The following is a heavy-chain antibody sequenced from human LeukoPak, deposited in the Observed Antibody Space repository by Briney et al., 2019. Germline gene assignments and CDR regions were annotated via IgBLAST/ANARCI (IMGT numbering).Heavy chain of an antibody. CDR3: ARQLGYCSGGSCYSIREVNY. V-gene: IGHV4-59*01. CDR2: IYYSGST. J-gene: IGHJ4*02. D-gene: IGHD2-15*01. Sequence: SETLSLTCTVSGGSISSYYWSWIRQPPGKGLEWIGYIYYSGSTNYNPSLKSRVTISVDTSKNQFSLKLSSVTAADTAVYYCARQLGYCSGGSCYSIREVNYWGQGTLVTVSS. CDR1: GGSISSYY.